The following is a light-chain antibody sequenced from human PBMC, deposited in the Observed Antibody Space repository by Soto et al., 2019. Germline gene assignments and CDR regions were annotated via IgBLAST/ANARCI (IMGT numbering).Light chain of an antibody. CDR3: CSYAGTYILV. Sequence: QSALTQPRSVSGSPGQSVTISCAGTSGDVGGYDYVSWYQQHPGKAPKLMIYDVTKRPSGVPDRFSGSKAGNTASLTISGLQADDEADYYCCSYAGTYILVFGGGTKLTVL. J-gene: IGLJ3*02. V-gene: IGLV2-11*01. CDR1: SGDVGGYDY. CDR2: DVT.